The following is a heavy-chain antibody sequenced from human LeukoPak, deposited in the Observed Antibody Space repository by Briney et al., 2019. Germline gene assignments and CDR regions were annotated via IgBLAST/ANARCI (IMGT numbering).Heavy chain of an antibody. CDR1: GYSFTRKW. V-gene: IGHV5-51*01. CDR3: ASKTAMVTGGAFDI. CDR2: IYPGDSDT. D-gene: IGHD5-18*01. Sequence: GESLKISCKGSGYSFTRKWIGWVRQMPGKGLEWMAIIYPGDSDTRYSPSFQGQVTISADKSISTAYLQWSSLKASDTAMYYCASKTAMVTGGAFDIWGQGTMVTVPS. J-gene: IGHJ3*02.